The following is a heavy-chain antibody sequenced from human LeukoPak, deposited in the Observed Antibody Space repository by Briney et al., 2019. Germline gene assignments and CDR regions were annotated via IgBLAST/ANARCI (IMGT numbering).Heavy chain of an antibody. J-gene: IGHJ4*02. CDR2: INHSGST. CDR1: GGSFSGYY. Sequence: SETLSLTCAVYGGSFSGYYWSWIRQPPGKGLEWIGEINHSGSTNYNPSLKSRVTISVDTSKNQFSLKLSSVTAADTAVYYCARSSSDDSSGYGKYFDYWGQGTLVTVSS. D-gene: IGHD3-22*01. CDR3: ARSSSDDSSGYGKYFDY. V-gene: IGHV4-34*01.